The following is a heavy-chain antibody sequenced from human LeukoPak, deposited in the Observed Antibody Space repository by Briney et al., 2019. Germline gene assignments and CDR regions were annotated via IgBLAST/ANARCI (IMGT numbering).Heavy chain of an antibody. J-gene: IGHJ5*02. CDR1: GGSISSNGYY. V-gene: IGHV4-39*01. CDR3: ARVARLYGRGRGYWFDP. CDR2: IYYSGGT. Sequence: SETLSLTCTVSGGSISSNGYYWAWFRQPPGKGLEWIGSIYYSGGTYYNPSLKSRVTTSIDTSKNQFSLKLSSVTAADTAVYYCARVARLYGRGRGYWFDPWGQGTLVTVSS. D-gene: IGHD3-10*01.